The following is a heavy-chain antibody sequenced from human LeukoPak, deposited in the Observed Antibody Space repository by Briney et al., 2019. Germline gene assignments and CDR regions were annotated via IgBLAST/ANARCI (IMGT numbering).Heavy chain of an antibody. D-gene: IGHD3-22*01. CDR3: ARARSGDYYDSSVLDY. J-gene: IGHJ4*02. V-gene: IGHV3-48*01. Sequence: GGSLRLSCAASGFTFSSYSMNWVRQAPGKGLEWVSYISSSSSTIYYADSVKGRFTISRDNAKNSLYLQMNSLRAEDTAVYYCARARSGDYYDSSVLDYWGQGALVTVSS. CDR2: ISSSSSTI. CDR1: GFTFSSYS.